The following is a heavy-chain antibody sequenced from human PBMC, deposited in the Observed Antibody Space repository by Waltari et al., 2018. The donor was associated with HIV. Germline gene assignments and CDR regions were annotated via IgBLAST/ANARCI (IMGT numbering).Heavy chain of an antibody. Sequence: EVQLVESGGDLLKPGGCLRLSCSGPGFTLNHVGVSWVRQAPGKGLEWVGQTKAKSDGGATDFAAVVKGRFTISRDDSKNTVYLQMNSLKIEDTAIYYCATEKSFGSGNYFEYWGQGTLVTVSS. V-gene: IGHV3-15*01. D-gene: IGHD3-10*01. CDR1: GFTLNHVG. CDR3: ATEKSFGSGNYFEY. CDR2: TKAKSDGGAT. J-gene: IGHJ4*02.